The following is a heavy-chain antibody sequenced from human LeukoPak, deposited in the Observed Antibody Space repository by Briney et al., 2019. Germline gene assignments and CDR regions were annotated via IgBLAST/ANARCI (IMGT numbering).Heavy chain of an antibody. D-gene: IGHD4-11*01. CDR1: GGSFSGNY. CDR2: INHSGST. J-gene: IGHJ6*03. CDR3: ARRPATVTTPLYYYYYMDV. V-gene: IGHV4-34*01. Sequence: SETLSLTCAVYGGSFSGNYWSWIRQPPGKGLEWIGEINHSGSTNYNPSLKSRATISVDTSKNQFSLKLSSVTAADTAVYYCARRPATVTTPLYYYYYMDVWGKGTTVTVSS.